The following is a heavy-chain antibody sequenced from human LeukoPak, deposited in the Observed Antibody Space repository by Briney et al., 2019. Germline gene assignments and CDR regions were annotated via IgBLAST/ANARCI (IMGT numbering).Heavy chain of an antibody. J-gene: IGHJ4*02. D-gene: IGHD6-19*01. V-gene: IGHV1-18*01. CDR3: ARDEGLEDGAVEDY. CDR1: GYTFTSYG. Sequence: GASVKVSCKASGYTFTSYGISWVRQAPGQGLEWMGWISAYNGNTDYAQKFQGRVTMTTDTPTSTAYMELRSLRSDDTAVYYCARDEGLEDGAVEDYWGQGTLVTVSS. CDR2: ISAYNGNT.